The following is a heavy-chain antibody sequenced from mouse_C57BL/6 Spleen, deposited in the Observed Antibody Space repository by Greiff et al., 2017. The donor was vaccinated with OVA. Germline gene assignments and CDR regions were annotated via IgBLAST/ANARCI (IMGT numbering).Heavy chain of an antibody. Sequence: VKLMESGAELARPGASVKLSCKASGYTFTSYGISWVKQRPGQGLEWIGEIYPRSGNTYYNEKFKGKATLTADKSSSTAYMELRSLTSEDSAVYFCASERDAMDYWGQGTSVTVSS. CDR1: GYTFTSYG. CDR2: IYPRSGNT. J-gene: IGHJ4*01. CDR3: ASERDAMDY. V-gene: IGHV1-81*01.